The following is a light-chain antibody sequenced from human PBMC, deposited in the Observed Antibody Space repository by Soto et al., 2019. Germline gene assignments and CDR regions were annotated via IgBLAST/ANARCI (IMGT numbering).Light chain of an antibody. CDR2: GAS. CDR3: QQDGSSPLT. Sequence: EIVLTQSPGTLSLSPGERATLSCRASQSVSDNYLAWYQQRSGQAPRLVIYGASSSASAVPDRFSGSGPGADFILTISRLEPEDFAVYYCQQDGSSPLTFGGGTKVEIK. V-gene: IGKV3-20*01. CDR1: QSVSDNY. J-gene: IGKJ4*01.